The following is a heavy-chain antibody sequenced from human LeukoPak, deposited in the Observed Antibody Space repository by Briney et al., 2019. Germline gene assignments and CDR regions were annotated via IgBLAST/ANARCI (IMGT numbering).Heavy chain of an antibody. Sequence: PGRSLRLSCAASGFTFSSYGMHWVRQAPGKGLEWGSYISGSSSTIYYADSVKGRFTISRGNGKNTLYLQMNSLRAEDTAVYYCARGSTYYDSSGQVPFDYWGQGTLVTVSS. CDR1: GFTFSSYG. J-gene: IGHJ4*02. CDR2: ISGSSSTI. V-gene: IGHV3-48*01. CDR3: ARGSTYYDSSGQVPFDY. D-gene: IGHD3-22*01.